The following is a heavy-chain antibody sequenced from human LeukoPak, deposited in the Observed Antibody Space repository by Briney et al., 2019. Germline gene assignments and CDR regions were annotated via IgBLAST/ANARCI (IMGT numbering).Heavy chain of an antibody. V-gene: IGHV3-11*01. Sequence: PGGSLRLSCAASGLTFSDYYMSWIRQAPGKGLEWVSYISSSGSTIYYADSVKGRFTISRDNAKNSLYLQMNSLRAEDTAVYYCAKDHELYDFWSGYSSGFDYWGQGTLVTVSS. D-gene: IGHD3-3*01. J-gene: IGHJ4*02. CDR1: GLTFSDYY. CDR2: ISSSGSTI. CDR3: AKDHELYDFWSGYSSGFDY.